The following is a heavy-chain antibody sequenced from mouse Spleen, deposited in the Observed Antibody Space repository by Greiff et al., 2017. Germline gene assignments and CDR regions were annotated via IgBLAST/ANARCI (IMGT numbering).Heavy chain of an antibody. Sequence: VQLQQSGAELARPGASVKMSCKASGYTFTSYTMHWVKQRPGQGLEWIGYINPSSGYTKYNQKFKDKATLTADKSSSTAYMQLSSLTSEDSAVYYCARLRQGGYYFDYWGQGTTLTVSS. D-gene: IGHD2-12*01. CDR1: GYTFTSYT. CDR2: INPSSGYT. CDR3: ARLRQGGYYFDY. J-gene: IGHJ2*01. V-gene: IGHV1-4*01.